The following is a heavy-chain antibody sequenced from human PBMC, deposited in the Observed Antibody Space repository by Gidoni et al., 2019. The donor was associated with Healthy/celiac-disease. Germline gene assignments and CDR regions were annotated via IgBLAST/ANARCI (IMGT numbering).Heavy chain of an antibody. D-gene: IGHD4-17*01. CDR2: ISGSGGST. Sequence: EVQLLESGGGSVQTGGSLRLYCAASGFTFSSYALGWVRQAPGKGLGWVSAISGSGGSTYYADSVKGQFTIASGKSKNTLYLQMNSLRDEDTAVYYCAKRTVHYFDYWGQGTLVTVSS. CDR3: AKRTVHYFDY. J-gene: IGHJ4*02. CDR1: GFTFSSYA. V-gene: IGHV3-23*01.